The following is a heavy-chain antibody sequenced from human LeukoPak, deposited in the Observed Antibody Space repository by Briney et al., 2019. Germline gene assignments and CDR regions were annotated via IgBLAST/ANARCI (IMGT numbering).Heavy chain of an antibody. D-gene: IGHD1-26*01. Sequence: PGGSLRLSCAASGFTFSSYAMHWVRQAPGKGLEYVSAISSNGGSTYYANSVEGRFTISRDNSKNTLYLQMGSLGAEDMAVYYCARDGGYSGSYWTSDYWGQGTLVTVSS. CDR1: GFTFSSYA. CDR3: ARDGGYSGSYWTSDY. V-gene: IGHV3-64*01. CDR2: ISSNGGST. J-gene: IGHJ4*02.